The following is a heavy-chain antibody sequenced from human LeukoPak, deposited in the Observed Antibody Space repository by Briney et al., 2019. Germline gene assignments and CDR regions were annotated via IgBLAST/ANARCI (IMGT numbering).Heavy chain of an antibody. CDR2: MKKDGSEK. V-gene: IGHV3-7*05. D-gene: IGHD3-3*01. J-gene: IGHJ4*02. Sequence: GGSLRLSCAASGFTFSSYWMSWVRQAPGKGLEWVANMKKDGSEKYYVDSVKGRFTISRDNAKNSLYLQMNSLRAEDTAVYYCAGDYDFWSGYYPYYFDYWGQGALVTVSS. CDR1: GFTFSSYW. CDR3: AGDYDFWSGYYPYYFDY.